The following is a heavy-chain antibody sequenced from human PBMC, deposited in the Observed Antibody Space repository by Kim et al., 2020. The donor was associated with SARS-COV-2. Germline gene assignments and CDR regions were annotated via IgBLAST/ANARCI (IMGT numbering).Heavy chain of an antibody. D-gene: IGHD3-16*01. CDR3: TNGGSGLGGMNV. V-gene: IGHV6-1*01. CDR2: TYYRSKWLN. Sequence: SQTLSLTCAISGDSVSSNNAAWNWIRQSPSRGLEWLGRTYYRSKWLNDYALSVKSRITTNPDTSKNHFSLQLSSVTPEDTAVYYCTNGGSGLGGMNVWGQGATVTVSS. J-gene: IGHJ6*02. CDR1: GDSVSSNNAA.